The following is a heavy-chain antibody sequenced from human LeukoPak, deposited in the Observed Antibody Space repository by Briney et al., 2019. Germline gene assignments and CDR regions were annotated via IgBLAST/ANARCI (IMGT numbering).Heavy chain of an antibody. CDR3: ARDTNACYDFWSGYYNEQNWFDP. CDR1: GYTFTSYG. CDR2: ISAYNGNT. D-gene: IGHD3-3*01. Sequence: GASVKVSCKASGYTFTSYGISWVRQAPGQGLEWMGWISAYNGNTNYAQKLQRRVTMTTDTSTSTAYMELRSLRSDDTAVYYCARDTNACYDFWSGYYNEQNWFDPWGQGTLVTVSS. V-gene: IGHV1-18*01. J-gene: IGHJ5*02.